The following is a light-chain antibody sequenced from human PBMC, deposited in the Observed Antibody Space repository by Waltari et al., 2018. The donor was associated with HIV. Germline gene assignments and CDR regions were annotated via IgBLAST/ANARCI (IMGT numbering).Light chain of an antibody. J-gene: IGLJ1*01. CDR1: SSNIWAGYD. CDR3: QSYDSSLSGYV. V-gene: IGLV1-40*01. CDR2: GNS. Sequence: QSVLTQPPSVSGAPGQRVTISCTGSSSNIWAGYDGHWYQQLPGTAPKLLIYGNSNRPSGVPDRFSGSKSGTSASLAITGLQAEDEADYYCQSYDSSLSGYVFGTGTKVTVL.